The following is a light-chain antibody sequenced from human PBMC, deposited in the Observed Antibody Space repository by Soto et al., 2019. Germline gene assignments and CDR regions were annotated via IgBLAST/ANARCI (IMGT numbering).Light chain of an antibody. Sequence: VLTQSPFTLSLSPGERATLSCSASQSFRGLLAWYQQKPGQAPRLLIYDAYNRATGIPPRFSGSGSGTDFTLTISSLEPEDSAVYYCQQRHMWPITFGQGTRLEIK. CDR2: DAY. CDR3: QQRHMWPIT. CDR1: QSFRGL. J-gene: IGKJ5*01. V-gene: IGKV3-11*01.